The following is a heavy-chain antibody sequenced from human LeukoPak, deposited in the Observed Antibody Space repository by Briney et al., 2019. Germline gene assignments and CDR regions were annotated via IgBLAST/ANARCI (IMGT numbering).Heavy chain of an antibody. CDR1: GYTFTSYG. CDR2: IIPIFGTA. CDR3: ASSTDTAMVRDAFDI. Sequence: PGASVKVSCKASGYTFTSYGISWVRQAPGQGLEWMGGIIPIFGTANYAQKFQGRVTITADESTSTAYMELSSLRSEDTAVYYCASSTDTAMVRDAFDIWGQGTMVTVSS. V-gene: IGHV1-69*13. D-gene: IGHD5-18*01. J-gene: IGHJ3*02.